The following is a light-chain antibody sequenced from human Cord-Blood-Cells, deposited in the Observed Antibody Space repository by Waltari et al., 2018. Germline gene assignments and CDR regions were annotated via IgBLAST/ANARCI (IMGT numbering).Light chain of an antibody. J-gene: IGKJ1*01. CDR1: QSISSY. Sequence: DIQMTQSPSSLSASVGDRVTITCRASQSISSYFNWYQQKPGKAPKLLIYAGSSLQSGVPSRFSGSGSGTDFTLTISSLQPEDFATYYCQQSYSTPRTFGQGTKVETK. V-gene: IGKV1-39*01. CDR2: AGS. CDR3: QQSYSTPRT.